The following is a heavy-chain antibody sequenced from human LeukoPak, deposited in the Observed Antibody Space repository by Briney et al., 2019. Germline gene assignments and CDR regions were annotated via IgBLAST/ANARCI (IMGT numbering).Heavy chain of an antibody. Sequence: ASETLSLTCAVYGGSFSGYYWSWIRQPPGKGLEWIGEFNHSGSTKYNPSLKSRVTISVDTSKNQFSLKLSSVTAADTAVYYCARPARSSSFDAFDIWGQGPMVTVSS. CDR1: GGSFSGYY. CDR3: ARPARSSSFDAFDI. V-gene: IGHV4-34*01. D-gene: IGHD6-13*01. J-gene: IGHJ3*02. CDR2: FNHSGST.